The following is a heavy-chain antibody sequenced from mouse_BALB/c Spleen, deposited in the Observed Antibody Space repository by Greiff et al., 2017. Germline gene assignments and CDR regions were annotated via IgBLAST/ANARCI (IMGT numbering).Heavy chain of an antibody. J-gene: IGHJ2*01. D-gene: IGHD1-1*01. V-gene: IGHV5-17*02. CDR2: ISSGSSTI. Sequence: EVKLVESGGGLVQPGGSRKLSCAASGFTFSSFGMHWVRQAPEKGLEWVAYISSGSSTIYYADTVKGRFTISRDNPKNTLFLQMTSLRSEDTAMYYCARSGYYGSGHSMDDWGQGTTLTVSS. CDR1: GFTFSSFG. CDR3: ARSGYYGSGHSMDD.